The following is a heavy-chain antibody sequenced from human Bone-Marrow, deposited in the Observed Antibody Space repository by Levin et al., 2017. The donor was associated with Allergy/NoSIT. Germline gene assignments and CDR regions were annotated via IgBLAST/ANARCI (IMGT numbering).Heavy chain of an antibody. Sequence: GASVKVSCKASGYSFISYHMHWVRQAPGQGLEWMGIINPSGGGTNYAQQFKGRLSMTRDTSMTTFYMELSTLRSEDTAVYYCARDQCYTDRNGFNTDALDIWGQGTKVTVSA. V-gene: IGHV1-46*01. D-gene: IGHD3-22*01. CDR2: INPSGGGT. CDR1: GYSFISYH. J-gene: IGHJ3*02. CDR3: ARDQCYTDRNGFNTDALDI.